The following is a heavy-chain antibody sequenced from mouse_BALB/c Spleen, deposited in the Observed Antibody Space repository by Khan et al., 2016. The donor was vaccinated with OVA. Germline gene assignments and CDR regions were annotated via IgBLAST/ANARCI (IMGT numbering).Heavy chain of an antibody. CDR1: GYTFTSYT. J-gene: IGHJ3*01. CDR2: INPSNGYT. D-gene: IGHD2-14*01. CDR3: VRDGAYHRNDGWFAY. Sequence: QVQLKQSGAELARPGASVKMSCKASGYTFTSYTIHWIKKRPGQGLEWIGYINPSNGYTNYNQKFKDKATLTTDNSSTTAYLQPSSLTSDDSAVYNCVRDGAYHRNDGWFAYWGQGTLVTVSA. V-gene: IGHV1-4*01.